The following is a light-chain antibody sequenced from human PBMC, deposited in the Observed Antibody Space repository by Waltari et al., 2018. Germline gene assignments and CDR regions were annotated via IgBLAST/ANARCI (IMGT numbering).Light chain of an antibody. CDR2: GAS. CDR3: QQYGSSPPKYT. V-gene: IGKV3-20*01. CDR1: QSVSSNY. J-gene: IGKJ2*01. Sequence: EIALTQSPGTLSLSPGESATLSCSASQSVSSNYLGWYQQKPGQAPRLLIYGASNRATGVPDRFSGSGSGTAFTLTISRLEPEDFAVYYCQQYGSSPPKYTFGQGTKLEI.